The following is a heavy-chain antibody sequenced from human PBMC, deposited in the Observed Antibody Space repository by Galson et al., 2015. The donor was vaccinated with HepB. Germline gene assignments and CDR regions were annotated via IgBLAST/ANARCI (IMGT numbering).Heavy chain of an antibody. CDR1: GFTVSSNY. Sequence: SLRLSCAASGFTVSSNYMSWVRQAPGKGLEWVSVIYSGGSTYYADSVKGRFTISRHNSKNTLYLQMNSLRAEDTAVYYCARDFGFMVRYAFDIWGQGTMVTVSS. D-gene: IGHD3-10*01. J-gene: IGHJ3*02. CDR2: IYSGGST. CDR3: ARDFGFMVRYAFDI. V-gene: IGHV3-53*01.